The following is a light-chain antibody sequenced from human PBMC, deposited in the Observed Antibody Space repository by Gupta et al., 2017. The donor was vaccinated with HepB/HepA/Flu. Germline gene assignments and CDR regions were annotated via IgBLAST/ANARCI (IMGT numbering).Light chain of an antibody. CDR2: TNN. CDR3: AAWDDRLNGPV. Sequence: QSVLTQPPSASGTPVHRVTISCSGSGPNTGSKSVNWYQQLPGTAPKLLIYTNNHRPSGVPERFSGSKSGTSASLAISGLQSEDEADYYCAAWDDRLNGPVFGGGTKLTVL. V-gene: IGLV1-44*01. J-gene: IGLJ2*01. CDR1: GPNTGSKS.